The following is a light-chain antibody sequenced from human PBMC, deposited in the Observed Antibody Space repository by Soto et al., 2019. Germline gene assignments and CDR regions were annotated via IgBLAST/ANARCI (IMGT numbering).Light chain of an antibody. Sequence: EIVLTQSPGTLSLSPGERATLSCRASQSVNSNYLAWYQQRPGQTPRLLIYGASSRAAGIPDRFGGSGSGTDFTLTISRLESDDFAVYYCQQYGGSPSYTFGQGTKLEIK. CDR2: GAS. V-gene: IGKV3-20*01. CDR1: QSVNSNY. CDR3: QQYGGSPSYT. J-gene: IGKJ2*01.